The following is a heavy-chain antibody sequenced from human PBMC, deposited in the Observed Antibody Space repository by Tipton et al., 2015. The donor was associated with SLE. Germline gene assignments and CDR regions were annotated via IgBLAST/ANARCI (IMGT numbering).Heavy chain of an antibody. CDR2: IYTSGST. Sequence: TLSLTCTVSGGSISSGSYYWSWIRQPAGKGLEWIGYIYTSGSTNYNPSLKSRVTISVDTSKNQFSLKLSSVTAADTAVYYCARDWEGRWELHLGIWVYWGQGTLVTVSS. J-gene: IGHJ4*02. CDR3: ARDWEGRWELHLGIWVY. D-gene: IGHD1-26*01. CDR1: GGSISSGSYY. V-gene: IGHV4-61*09.